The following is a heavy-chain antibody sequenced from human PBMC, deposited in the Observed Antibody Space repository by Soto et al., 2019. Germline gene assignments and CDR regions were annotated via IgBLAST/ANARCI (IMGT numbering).Heavy chain of an antibody. CDR1: GGSISSGGYS. D-gene: IGHD4-17*01. CDR3: ARGHGDYTYYEFDP. J-gene: IGHJ5*02. Sequence: SETLSLTCAVSGGSISSGGYSWSWIRQPPGKGLEWIGYIYHSGSTYYNPSLKSRVTISVDRSKNQFSLKLSSVTAADTAVYYCARGHGDYTYYEFDPWGQGTLVTVSS. CDR2: IYHSGST. V-gene: IGHV4-30-2*01.